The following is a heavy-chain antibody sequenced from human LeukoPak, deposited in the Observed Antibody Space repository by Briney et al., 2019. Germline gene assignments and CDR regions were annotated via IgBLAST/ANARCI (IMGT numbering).Heavy chain of an antibody. D-gene: IGHD6-13*01. Sequence: GGSLRLSCAASGFTFSSYRMNWVRQAPGKGLEWVSHISSSSNTIYYADSVKGRFTISRDNAKNSLYLQMNSLRAEDTAVYYCARGYSPFEYWGQGTLVTVSS. J-gene: IGHJ4*02. CDR2: ISSSSNTI. CDR1: GFTFSSYR. V-gene: IGHV3-48*01. CDR3: ARGYSPFEY.